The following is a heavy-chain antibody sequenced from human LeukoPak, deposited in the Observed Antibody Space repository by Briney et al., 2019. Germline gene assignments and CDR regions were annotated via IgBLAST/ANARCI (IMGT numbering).Heavy chain of an antibody. J-gene: IGHJ4*02. CDR2: IYSGGST. CDR1: GFTVSSNY. D-gene: IGHD2-21*01. V-gene: IGHV3-53*01. Sequence: GGSLRLSCAASGFTVSSNYMSWVRQAPGKGLEWVSVIYSGGSTYYADSVKGRFTISRDNSKNTLYLQMNSLRAEDTALYYCARDASHIDNGWKDYWGQGTLVTVSS. CDR3: ARDASHIDNGWKDY.